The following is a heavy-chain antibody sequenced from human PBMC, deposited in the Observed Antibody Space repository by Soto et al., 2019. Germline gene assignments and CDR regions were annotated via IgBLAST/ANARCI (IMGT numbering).Heavy chain of an antibody. CDR1: GFTFSGSA. J-gene: IGHJ5*02. CDR3: TRSADYYDSSGYSNWFDP. V-gene: IGHV3-73*01. D-gene: IGHD3-22*01. CDR2: IRSKANSYAT. Sequence: GGSLRLSCAASGFTFSGSAMHWVRQASGKGLEWVGRIRSKANSYATAYAASVKGRFTISRDDSKNTAYLQMNSLKTEDTAVYYCTRSADYYDSSGYSNWFDPWGQGTLVTVSS.